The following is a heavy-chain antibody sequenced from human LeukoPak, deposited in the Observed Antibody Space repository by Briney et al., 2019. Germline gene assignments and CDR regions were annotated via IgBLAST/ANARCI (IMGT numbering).Heavy chain of an antibody. CDR2: IKQDGNEI. J-gene: IGHJ4*03. CDR3: ARGIVRRGSGTDNKSYFDS. CDR1: GFTFSSHW. Sequence: GGSLRLSCAASGFTFSSHWMTWVRQAPGKGLEWVANIKQDGNEINYVDSVKGRFTISRDNAKTSLYLQMNSLRAEDTALYYCARGIVRRGSGTDNKSYFDSWGQGTLVTVSS. D-gene: IGHD3-10*01. V-gene: IGHV3-7*01.